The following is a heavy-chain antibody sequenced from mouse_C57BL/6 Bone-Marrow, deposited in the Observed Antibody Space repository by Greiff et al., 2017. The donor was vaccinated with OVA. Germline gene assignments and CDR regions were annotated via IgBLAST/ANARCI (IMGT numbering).Heavy chain of an antibody. CDR1: GYSITSGYY. CDR3: ARPYSNYWYVDV. J-gene: IGHJ1*03. V-gene: IGHV3-6*01. CDR2: ISYDGSN. Sequence: EVKLMESGPGLVKPSQSLSLTCSVTGYSITSGYYWNWIRQFPGNKLEWMGYISYDGSNNYNPSLKNRISITRDTSKNQFFLKLNSVTTEDTATYYCARPYSNYWYVDVWGTGTTVTVSS. D-gene: IGHD2-5*01.